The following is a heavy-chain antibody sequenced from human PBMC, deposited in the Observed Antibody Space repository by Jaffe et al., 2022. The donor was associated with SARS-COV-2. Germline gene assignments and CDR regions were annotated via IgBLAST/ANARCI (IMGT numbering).Heavy chain of an antibody. D-gene: IGHD3-10*01. V-gene: IGHV4-61*02. CDR1: GGSISSGSYY. Sequence: QVQLQESGPGLVKPSQTLSLTCTVSGGSISSGSYYWSWIRQPAGKGLEWIGRIYTSGSTNYNPSLKSRVTISVDTSKNQFSLKLSSVTAADTAVYYCARVGVVRRNYYGMDVWGQGTTVTVSS. J-gene: IGHJ6*02. CDR2: IYTSGST. CDR3: ARVGVVRRNYYGMDV.